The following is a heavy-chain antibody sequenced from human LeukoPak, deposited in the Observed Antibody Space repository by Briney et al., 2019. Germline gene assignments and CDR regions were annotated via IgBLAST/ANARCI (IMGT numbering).Heavy chain of an antibody. CDR3: AKQDIVLVQPGISFKTELGF. J-gene: IGHJ4*02. D-gene: IGHD2-8*02. CDR2: IGSSGDNI. Sequence: PGGSLRLSCAASGFTFSSYSMNWVRQAPGKGLEWVSVIGSSGDNIYYADSVKGRFTISRDNSKNTLYLAMNSLRAEDTAVYYCAKQDIVLVQPGISFKTELGFWGQGSLVTVSS. CDR1: GFTFSSYS. V-gene: IGHV3-23*01.